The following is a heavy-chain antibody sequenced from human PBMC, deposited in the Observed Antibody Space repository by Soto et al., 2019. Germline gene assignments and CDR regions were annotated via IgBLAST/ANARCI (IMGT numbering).Heavy chain of an antibody. D-gene: IGHD3-3*01. Sequence: RQQPGKGLEWIGYIYYSGSTYYNTSLKSRVTISVDTSKNQFSLKLSSVSGADTAVYHCARAGSIFGLAIYEPGAFDMWGQGTVVTVS. CDR3: ARAGSIFGLAIYEPGAFDM. V-gene: IGHV4-31*02. CDR2: IYYSGST. J-gene: IGHJ3*02.